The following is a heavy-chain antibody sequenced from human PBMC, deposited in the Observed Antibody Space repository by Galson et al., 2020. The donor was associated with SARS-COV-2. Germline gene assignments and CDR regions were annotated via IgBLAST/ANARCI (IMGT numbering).Heavy chain of an antibody. V-gene: IGHV5-10-1*01. CDR2: IDPSDSYT. Sequence: HGESLKISCKGSGYSFTSYWISWVRQMPGKGLEWMGRIDPSDSYTNYSPSFQGHVTISADKSISTAYLQWSSLKASDTAMYYCARLGVGYCSSTSCSDYWGQGTLVTVSS. CDR3: ARLGVGYCSSTSCSDY. D-gene: IGHD2-2*01. CDR1: GYSFTSYW. J-gene: IGHJ4*02.